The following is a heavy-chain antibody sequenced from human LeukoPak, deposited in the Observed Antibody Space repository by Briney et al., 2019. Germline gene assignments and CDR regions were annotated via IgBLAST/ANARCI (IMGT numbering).Heavy chain of an antibody. D-gene: IGHD4-23*01. V-gene: IGHV4-59*01. CDR2: IYYSGST. Sequence: KPSETLSLTCTVSGGSISSYYWSWIRQPPGKGLEWIGHIYYSGSTYYSPSLKSRVTTSVDTSKNQFSLKLSSVTAADTAVYYCARDLLNYGGNSLHYFDYWGQGNLVTVSS. J-gene: IGHJ4*02. CDR1: GGSISSYY. CDR3: ARDLLNYGGNSLHYFDY.